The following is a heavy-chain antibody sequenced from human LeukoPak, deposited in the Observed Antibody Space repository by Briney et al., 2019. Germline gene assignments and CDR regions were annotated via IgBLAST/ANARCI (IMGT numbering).Heavy chain of an antibody. D-gene: IGHD2-15*01. V-gene: IGHV4-61*02. CDR2: IYTSGST. J-gene: IGHJ3*02. CDR1: GGSISSGSYY. CDR3: ARDLGGFVDDAFDI. Sequence: SQTLSLTCTVSGGSISSGSYYWSWIRQPAGKGLEWIGRIYTSGSTNYNPSLKSRVTVSVDTSKNQFSLKLSSVTAADTAVYHCARDLGGFVDDAFDIWGQGTMVTVSS.